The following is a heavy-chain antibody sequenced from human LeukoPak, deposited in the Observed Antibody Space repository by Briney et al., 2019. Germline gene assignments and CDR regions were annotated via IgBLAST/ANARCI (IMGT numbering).Heavy chain of an antibody. J-gene: IGHJ4*02. D-gene: IGHD3-10*01. CDR2: ISGPGSTI. Sequence: GGSLRLSCAASGFTFNTYSMNWVRQAPGKGLEWVSYISGPGSTIYDADSVKGRFTISRDNAKNSLYLQMNSLRVEDTAVYYCAKDRGWFGGSLANFDYWGQGTLVTVSS. CDR1: GFTFNTYS. CDR3: AKDRGWFGGSLANFDY. V-gene: IGHV3-48*01.